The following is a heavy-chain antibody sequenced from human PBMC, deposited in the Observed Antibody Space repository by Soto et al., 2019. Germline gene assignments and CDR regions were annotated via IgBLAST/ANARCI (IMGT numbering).Heavy chain of an antibody. D-gene: IGHD2-2*02. CDR2: IYYSGST. V-gene: IGHV4-39*01. CDR1: GGSISSSSYY. CDR3: ARLDRIEYLYDY. J-gene: IGHJ4*02. Sequence: SETLSLTCTVSGGSISSSSYYWGWIRQPPGKGLEWIGSIYYSGSTYYNPSLKSRVTISVDTSKNQFSLKLSSVTAADTAVYYCARLDRIEYLYDYWGQGTLVTVSS.